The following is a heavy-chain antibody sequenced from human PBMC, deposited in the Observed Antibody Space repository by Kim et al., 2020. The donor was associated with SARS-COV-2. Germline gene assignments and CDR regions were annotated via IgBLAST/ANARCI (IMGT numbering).Heavy chain of an antibody. D-gene: IGHD2-21*02. CDR2: IYYTGST. Sequence: SETLSLTCSVSGGSISSFYWSWMRQPPGKGLEWIGYIYYTGSTNYNPALKSRVTISLDTSKNQFSLKLSSVTAADTAVYYCARADYGGDSRWFDYWGQGTLVIVSS. CDR3: ARADYGGDSRWFDY. CDR1: GGSISSFY. J-gene: IGHJ4*02. V-gene: IGHV4-59*01.